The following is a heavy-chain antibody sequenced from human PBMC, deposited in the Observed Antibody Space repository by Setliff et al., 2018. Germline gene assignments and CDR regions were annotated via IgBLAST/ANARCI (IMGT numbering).Heavy chain of an antibody. J-gene: IGHJ4*02. CDR1: GGAFTSHG. CDR3: ARVGFRGVMSAYFDF. V-gene: IGHV1-69*10. Sequence: ASVKVSCKVSGGAFTSHGVSWVRQAPGQGLEWMGGIIPLSDITSYAQTLQGRVTITADKSTNTVNMELSSLRSEDTAMYYCARVGFRGVMSAYFDFWGQGTQVTVSS. D-gene: IGHD3-10*01. CDR2: IIPLSDIT.